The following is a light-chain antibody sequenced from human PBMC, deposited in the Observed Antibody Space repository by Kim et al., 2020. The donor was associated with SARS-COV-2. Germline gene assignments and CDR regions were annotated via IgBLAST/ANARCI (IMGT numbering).Light chain of an antibody. J-gene: IGLJ3*02. Sequence: VTIPCTGSSGSIASTYVQWYQQRPGTAPTTVIYVVNQRPSGVPDRFSGSIDSSSNSASLTISGLKTEDEADYYCQSYDSSNHWVFGGGTQLTVL. CDR2: VVN. CDR3: QSYDSSNHWV. V-gene: IGLV6-57*02. CDR1: SGSIASTY.